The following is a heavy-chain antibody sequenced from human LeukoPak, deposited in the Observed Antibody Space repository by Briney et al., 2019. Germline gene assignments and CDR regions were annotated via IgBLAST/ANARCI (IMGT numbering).Heavy chain of an antibody. D-gene: IGHD6-13*01. V-gene: IGHV3-23*01. Sequence: PGGSLRLSCAASGFTFSNYAMSWVRQAPGKGLEWVSSISGSGGSTHYADSVKGRFTISRDSSKNTLYLQMNSLRAEDTAVYYCGKGKYSSSWYFDYWGQGTLVTVSS. CDR3: GKGKYSSSWYFDY. CDR2: ISGSGGST. CDR1: GFTFSNYA. J-gene: IGHJ4*02.